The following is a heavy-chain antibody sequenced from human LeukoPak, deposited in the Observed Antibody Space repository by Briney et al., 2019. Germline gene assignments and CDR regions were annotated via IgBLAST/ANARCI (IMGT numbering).Heavy chain of an antibody. Sequence: GGSLRLSCAASGFTFSSYAMSWVRQAPGKGLEWVSAIGGSGSTTYYADSVKGRFIISRDNSKNTVLLQMNSLRAEDTAVYYCAPRGYPTVFHYWGQGTLVTVSS. V-gene: IGHV3-23*01. D-gene: IGHD3-10*01. CDR1: GFTFSSYA. J-gene: IGHJ4*02. CDR2: IGGSGSTT. CDR3: APRGYPTVFHY.